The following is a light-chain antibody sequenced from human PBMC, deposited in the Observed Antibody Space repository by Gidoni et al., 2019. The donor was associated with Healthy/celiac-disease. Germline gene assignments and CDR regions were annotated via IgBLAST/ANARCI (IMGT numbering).Light chain of an antibody. Sequence: EIVLTQSAATLSLSPGERATLSCRASQRVSSYLAWYQQKPGQAPRLLIYDASNRATGIPARFSGSGSGTDFTLTISSLEPEDFAVYYCQQRSNWPPFTFGPGTKVEIK. J-gene: IGKJ3*01. CDR1: QRVSSY. CDR3: QQRSNWPPFT. CDR2: DAS. V-gene: IGKV3-11*01.